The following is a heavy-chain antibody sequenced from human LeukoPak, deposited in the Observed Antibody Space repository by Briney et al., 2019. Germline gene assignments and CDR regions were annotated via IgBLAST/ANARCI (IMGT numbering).Heavy chain of an antibody. CDR1: GGSISSSSYY. CDR3: ASLYYYDSSGYYYNWFDP. CDR2: IYYSGST. D-gene: IGHD3-22*01. Sequence: SETLSLTCTVSGGSISSSSYYWGWIRQPPRKGLEWIGSIYYSGSTYYNPSLKSRVTISVDTSKNQFSLKLSSVTAADTAVYYCASLYYYDSSGYYYNWFDPWGQGTLVTVSS. V-gene: IGHV4-39*01. J-gene: IGHJ5*02.